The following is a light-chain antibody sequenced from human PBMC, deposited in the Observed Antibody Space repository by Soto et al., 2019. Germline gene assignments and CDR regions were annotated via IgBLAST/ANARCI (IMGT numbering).Light chain of an antibody. J-gene: IGLJ2*01. CDR3: QSYDSSLSGVV. V-gene: IGLV1-40*01. Sequence: QSVLTQPPSVSGAPGQRVTISSTGSSSNIGAGYDVHWYQQLPGTATKLLIYGNSTRPSGVPDRFSGSKSGTSASLAITGLQAEDEADYYCQSYDSSLSGVVFGGGTKLTVL. CDR2: GNS. CDR1: SSNIGAGYD.